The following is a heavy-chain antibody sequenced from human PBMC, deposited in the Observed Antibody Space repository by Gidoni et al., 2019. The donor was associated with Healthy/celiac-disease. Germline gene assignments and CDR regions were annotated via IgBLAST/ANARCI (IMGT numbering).Heavy chain of an antibody. D-gene: IGHD3-16*02. CDR1: GFTFSCYA. Sequence: EVQLVESGGGLVQTGGSLRLSCAASGFTFSCYAMNWVRQAPGKGLEWVSYISSSGSTIYYADSVKGRFTISRDNAKNSLYLQMNSLRAEDTAVYYCARDTGGIWGSYRYGSGVDYWGQGTLVTVSS. J-gene: IGHJ4*02. V-gene: IGHV3-48*03. CDR3: ARDTGGIWGSYRYGSGVDY. CDR2: ISSSGSTI.